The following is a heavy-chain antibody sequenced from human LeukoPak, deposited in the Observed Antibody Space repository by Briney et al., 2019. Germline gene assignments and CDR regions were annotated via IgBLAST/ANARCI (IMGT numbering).Heavy chain of an antibody. V-gene: IGHV4-34*01. CDR2: INHSGST. D-gene: IGHD6-13*01. J-gene: IGHJ4*02. Sequence: SETLSLTCAVYGGSFSGYYWSWIRQPPGKGLEWIGEINHSGSTNYNPPLKSRVTISVDTSKNQFSLKLSSVTAADTAVYYCASYSSSGNYFDYWGQGTLVTVSS. CDR3: ASYSSSGNYFDY. CDR1: GGSFSGYY.